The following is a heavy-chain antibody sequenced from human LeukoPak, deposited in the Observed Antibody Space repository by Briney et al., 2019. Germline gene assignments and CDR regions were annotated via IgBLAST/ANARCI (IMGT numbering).Heavy chain of an antibody. V-gene: IGHV3-7*01. CDR2: IKRDGSEK. D-gene: IGHD1-1*01. J-gene: IGHJ4*02. Sequence: GGSLRLSCVASGFSFSTNWMDWVRQAPGKGLEWVANIKRDGSEKNYVDSVKGRFTISRDNAKNSLHLEMNSLRAEDTAVYYCAKEGNWNLDYWGQGALVTVSS. CDR1: GFSFSTNW. CDR3: AKEGNWNLDY.